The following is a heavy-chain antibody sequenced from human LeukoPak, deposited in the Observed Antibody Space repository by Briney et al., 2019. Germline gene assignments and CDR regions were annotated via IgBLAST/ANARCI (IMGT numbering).Heavy chain of an antibody. V-gene: IGHV1-69*13. CDR2: IIPIFGTA. J-gene: IGHJ4*02. CDR1: GGSFSSYA. CDR3: ASVGGAVAVNYFDY. Sequence: SVTVSCKASGGSFSSYAISWVRQAPGQGLEWMGGIIPIFGTANYAQKLQGRVTITADESTSTAYMELSSLRSEDTAVYYCASVGGAVAVNYFDYWGQGTLVTVSS. D-gene: IGHD6-19*01.